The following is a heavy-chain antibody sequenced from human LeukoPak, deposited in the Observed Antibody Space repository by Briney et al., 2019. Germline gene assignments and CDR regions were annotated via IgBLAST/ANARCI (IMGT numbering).Heavy chain of an antibody. Sequence: ASAKVFSKASGYTFIAYGFSWVRQAPGQGLEGMGWIRTYNGNRNYAQKFPGRVTMTTYTSPSTAYMELRSLRSDDTAMYYCVRSDNSGYYPRTLDYWGQGTLVTVSS. V-gene: IGHV1-18*01. D-gene: IGHD3-22*01. CDR3: VRSDNSGYYPRTLDY. CDR1: GYTFIAYG. CDR2: IRTYNGNR. J-gene: IGHJ4*02.